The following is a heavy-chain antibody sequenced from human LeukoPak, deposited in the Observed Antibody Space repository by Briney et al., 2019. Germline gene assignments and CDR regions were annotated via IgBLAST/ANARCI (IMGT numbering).Heavy chain of an antibody. D-gene: IGHD3-22*01. V-gene: IGHV3-23*01. CDR2: ISGSGGST. CDR3: AKGTGLLRRGYFDY. Sequence: GGSLRLSCAASGFTFSSYAMSWVRQAPGKGLAWVSAISGSGGSTYYADSVEGRFTISRDNSKNTLYLQMNSLRAEDTAVYYCAKGTGLLRRGYFDYWGQGTLVTVSS. CDR1: GFTFSSYA. J-gene: IGHJ4*02.